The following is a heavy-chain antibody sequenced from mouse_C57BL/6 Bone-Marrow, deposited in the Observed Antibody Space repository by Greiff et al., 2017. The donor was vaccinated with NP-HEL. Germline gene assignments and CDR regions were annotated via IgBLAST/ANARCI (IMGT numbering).Heavy chain of an antibody. J-gene: IGHJ2*01. D-gene: IGHD1-1*01. V-gene: IGHV1-66*01. CDR1: GYSFTSYY. CDR2: IYPGSGNT. CDR3: ASGSKEVFDY. Sequence: QVQLQQSGPELVKPGASVKISCKASGYSFTSYYIHWVKQRPGQGLEWIGWIYPGSGNTKYNEKFKGKATLTADTSSSTAYMQLSSLTSEDSAVYYCASGSKEVFDYWGQGTTLTVSS.